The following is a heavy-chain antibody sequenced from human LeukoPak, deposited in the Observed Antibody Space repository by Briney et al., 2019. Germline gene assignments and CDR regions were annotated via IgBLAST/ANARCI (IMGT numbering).Heavy chain of an antibody. CDR1: GVSISSGGYY. V-gene: IGHV4-31*03. CDR3: ARDNYDTLTGYPLYYFDY. J-gene: IGHJ4*02. D-gene: IGHD3-9*01. CDR2: IYYSGST. Sequence: PSETLSLTCTVSGVSISSGGYYWSWIRQHPGKGLEWIGYIYYSGSTYYNPSLKSRVTISVDTSKNQFSLKLSSVTAADTAVYYCARDNYDTLTGYPLYYFDYWGQGTLVTVSS.